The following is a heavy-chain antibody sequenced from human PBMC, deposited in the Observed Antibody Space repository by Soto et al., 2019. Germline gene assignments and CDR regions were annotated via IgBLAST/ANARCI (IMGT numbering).Heavy chain of an antibody. V-gene: IGHV1-46*01. J-gene: IGHJ4*02. CDR3: ARRGHVVVVTAALDY. Sequence: QVQLVQSGAEVKKPGASVKVSCKASGDTFTDYYIHWVRQAPGQGLEWMGTVNPSGGHTTYAQHFLGRMTMTRDTSTSTLYMELTSLPSEDTAVYSCARRGHVVVVTAALDYWGQGTLVTVSS. D-gene: IGHD2-21*02. CDR2: VNPSGGHT. CDR1: GDTFTDYY.